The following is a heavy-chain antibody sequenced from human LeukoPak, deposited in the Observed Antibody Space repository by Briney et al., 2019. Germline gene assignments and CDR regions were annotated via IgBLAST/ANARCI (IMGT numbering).Heavy chain of an antibody. Sequence: GGSLRLSCAASGFTFSTYWMHWVRQAPGKGLVWVSRISSDGSITGYADSVKGRFTISRDNAKNTLYLQMNSLRAEDTAIYYCGRVVTTSEDWGQGILVTVST. J-gene: IGHJ4*02. CDR2: ISSDGSIT. CDR3: GRVVTTSED. D-gene: IGHD1-14*01. CDR1: GFTFSTYW. V-gene: IGHV3-74*01.